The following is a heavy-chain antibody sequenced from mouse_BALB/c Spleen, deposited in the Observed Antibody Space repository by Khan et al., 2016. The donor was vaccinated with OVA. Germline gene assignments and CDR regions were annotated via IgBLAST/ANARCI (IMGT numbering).Heavy chain of an antibody. Sequence: QIQLVQSGAELVRPGSSVKISCKASGYSFSRSWMNWVKQRPGQGLEWIGQSYPGNGDTNYNEKFKGKVILTADKSSSTAYMQLNSLTPEDSAVYFCARWGGDGFTYRGHGTLVTVSA. CDR2: SYPGNGDT. CDR1: GYSFSRSW. CDR3: ARWGGDGFTY. V-gene: IGHV1-80*01. J-gene: IGHJ3*01. D-gene: IGHD2-13*01.